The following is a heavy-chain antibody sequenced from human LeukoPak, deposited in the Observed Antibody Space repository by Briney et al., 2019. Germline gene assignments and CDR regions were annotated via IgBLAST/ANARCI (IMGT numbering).Heavy chain of an antibody. D-gene: IGHD3-3*01. Sequence: PSETLSLTCTVSGGSISSGGHSWSWIRQPPGKGLEWIGYIYHSGSGSTYYNPSLKSRVTISIDKSKNQFSLKLNSVTAADTAVYYCARINGFCSGPTLDVWGQGTTVTVSS. CDR2: IYHSGSGST. CDR3: ARINGFCSGPTLDV. J-gene: IGHJ6*02. V-gene: IGHV4-30-2*01. CDR1: GGSISSGGHS.